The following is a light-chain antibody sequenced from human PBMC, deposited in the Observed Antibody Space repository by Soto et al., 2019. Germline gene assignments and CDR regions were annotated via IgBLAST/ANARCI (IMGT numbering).Light chain of an antibody. J-gene: IGLJ1*01. V-gene: IGLV2-14*01. CDR3: GSYSSTDTPFV. CDR1: STDVGGYNY. CDR2: EVT. Sequence: QSALAQPSSVSGSPGQSITISCTGTSTDVGGYNYVSWYQHHSGKAPKLLIYEVTNRPSGISDRFSGSKSVNTASLTISGRLAEDESDYYCGSYSSTDTPFVCGTGTNVTVL.